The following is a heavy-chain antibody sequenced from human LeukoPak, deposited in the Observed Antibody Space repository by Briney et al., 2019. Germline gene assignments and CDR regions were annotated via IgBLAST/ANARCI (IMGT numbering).Heavy chain of an antibody. Sequence: PGGSLRLSCAASGFTFSSYAMHWVRQAPGKGLEWVAFIRYDGSNKYYADSVKGRFTISSDNSKNTLYLQMNSLRAEDTAVYYCAKGPGLLWFGESPHYMDVWGKGTTVTISS. V-gene: IGHV3-30*02. CDR3: AKGPGLLWFGESPHYMDV. D-gene: IGHD3-10*01. J-gene: IGHJ6*03. CDR2: IRYDGSNK. CDR1: GFTFSSYA.